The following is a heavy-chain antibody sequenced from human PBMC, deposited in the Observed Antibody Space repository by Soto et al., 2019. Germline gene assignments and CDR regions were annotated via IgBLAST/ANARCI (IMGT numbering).Heavy chain of an antibody. J-gene: IGHJ6*02. CDR1: GFIFSSYT. D-gene: IGHD5-12*01. Sequence: PGGSLRLSCAASGFIFSSYTMNWVRQAPGKGLEWVSSISSSSLYIYYADSVKGRFTISRDNAKNSLYLQMNSLRAEDTAVYYCARSDGFTDYYYYGMDVWGQGTTVTVS. CDR2: ISSSSLYI. CDR3: ARSDGFTDYYYYGMDV. V-gene: IGHV3-21*01.